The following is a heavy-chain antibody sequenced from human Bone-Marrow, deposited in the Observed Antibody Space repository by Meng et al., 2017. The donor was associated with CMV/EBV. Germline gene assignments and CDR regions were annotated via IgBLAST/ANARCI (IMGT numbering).Heavy chain of an antibody. V-gene: IGHV3-48*03. J-gene: IGHJ6*02. CDR3: ARRGEGLAGYYYYGMNV. Sequence: GESLKISCAASGFTFSSYEMNWVRQAPGKGLEWVSYISSSGSTIYYADSVKGRFTISRDNAKNSLYLQMNSLRAEDTAVYYCARRGEGLAGYYYYGMNVWAQGTTATFSS. CDR1: GFTFSSYE. D-gene: IGHD3-16*01. CDR2: ISSSGSTI.